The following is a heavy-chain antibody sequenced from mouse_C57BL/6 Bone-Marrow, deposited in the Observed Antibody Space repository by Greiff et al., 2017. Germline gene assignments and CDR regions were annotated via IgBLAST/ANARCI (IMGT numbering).Heavy chain of an antibody. D-gene: IGHD2-5*01. CDR2: IDPSDSET. CDR1: GYTFTSYW. V-gene: IGHV1-52*01. Sequence: QVQLQQPGAELVRPGSSVKLSCKASGYTFTSYWMHWVKQRPIQGLEWIGNIDPSDSETHYNQKFKDKDTLTVDKSSSTAYMQLSSLTSEDSAVYFAATSDYSSCYSIDDWGTGTSVTVSS. J-gene: IGHJ4*01. CDR3: ATSDYSSCYSIDD.